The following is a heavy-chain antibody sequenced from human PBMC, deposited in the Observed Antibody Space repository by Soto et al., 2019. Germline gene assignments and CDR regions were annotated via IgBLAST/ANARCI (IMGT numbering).Heavy chain of an antibody. Sequence: PSETLSLTCIFSGDSIRSSYWSLIRQPPGKGLEWIGYIYYSGSTNYNPSLKSRVTISVDTSKNQFSLKLSSVTAADTAVYYCARRLITMVRGVIITYAFDIWGQGTMVT. V-gene: IGHV4-59*08. D-gene: IGHD3-10*01. CDR2: IYYSGST. J-gene: IGHJ3*02. CDR3: ARRLITMVRGVIITYAFDI. CDR1: GDSIRSSY.